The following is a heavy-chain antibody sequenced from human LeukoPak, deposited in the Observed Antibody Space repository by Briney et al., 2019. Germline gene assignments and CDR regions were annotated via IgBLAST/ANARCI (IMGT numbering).Heavy chain of an antibody. CDR3: ARPASLCCRFDP. CDR1: GDSISSSDYY. J-gene: IGHJ5*02. CDR2: IYYSGST. V-gene: IGHV4-39*01. Sequence: PSETLSLTCTVSGDSISSSDYYWGWIRQPPGKGLEWIGSIYYSGSTYYNPSLKSRVNISVDTSNNNQFSLKLSSVTAADTAVYYCARPASLCCRFDPWGRGTLVTVSS. D-gene: IGHD2-15*01.